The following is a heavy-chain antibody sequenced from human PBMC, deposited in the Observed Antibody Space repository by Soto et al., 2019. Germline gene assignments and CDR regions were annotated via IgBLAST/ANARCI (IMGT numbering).Heavy chain of an antibody. D-gene: IGHD3-10*01. V-gene: IGHV3-23*01. J-gene: IGHJ4*02. CDR3: AKDSQLLWFGELLSEGIDY. CDR2: ISGSGGST. Sequence: GGSLRLSCAASGFTFSSYAMSWVRQAPGKGLEWVSAISGSGGSTYYADSVKGRFTISRDNSKNTLYLQMNSLRAEDTAVYYCAKDSQLLWFGELLSEGIDYWGQGTLVTVSS. CDR1: GFTFSSYA.